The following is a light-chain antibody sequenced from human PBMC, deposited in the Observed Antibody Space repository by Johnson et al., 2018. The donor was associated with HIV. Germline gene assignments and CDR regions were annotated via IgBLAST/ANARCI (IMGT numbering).Light chain of an antibody. Sequence: QSVLTQPPSVSAAPGQKVTISCSGSSSNIGNNYVSWYQQLPGTAPKLLIYDNNKRPSGIPDRFSGSKSGTSATLGITGLQTGDEADHYCGTWGVFGTGTKVSGL. J-gene: IGLJ1*01. CDR2: DNN. CDR3: GTWGV. V-gene: IGLV1-51*01. CDR1: SSNIGNNY.